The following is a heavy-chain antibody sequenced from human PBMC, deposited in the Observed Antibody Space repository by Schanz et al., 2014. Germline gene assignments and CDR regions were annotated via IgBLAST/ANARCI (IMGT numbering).Heavy chain of an antibody. CDR2: ISSGGTTI. CDR1: GFTFSNYT. Sequence: EVQLVESGGGLVQPGGSLRLSCVASGFTFSNYTMYWVRQAPGKGLEWIAYISSGGTTIYYADSVKGRFTISRDNAKSSLYLQMNSLRAEDTAVYFCARDGGRDGYNLAFDVWGQGTLVTVSS. V-gene: IGHV3-48*01. CDR3: ARDGGRDGYNLAFDV. J-gene: IGHJ3*01. D-gene: IGHD5-12*01.